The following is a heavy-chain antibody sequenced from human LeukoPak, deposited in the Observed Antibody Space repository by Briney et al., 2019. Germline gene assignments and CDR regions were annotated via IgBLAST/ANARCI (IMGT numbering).Heavy chain of an antibody. CDR2: ISGGGGST. V-gene: IGHV3-23*01. D-gene: IGHD1-26*01. Sequence: GGSLRLSCTASGFTFSDYAMSWVRQAPGKGLEWVSTISGGGGSTYYADSVKGRFTISRDNSKNTLYLQVNSLRAEDTAVYYCAKGGKWDVTPFDYWGQGTLVTVSS. CDR1: GFTFSDYA. CDR3: AKGGKWDVTPFDY. J-gene: IGHJ4*02.